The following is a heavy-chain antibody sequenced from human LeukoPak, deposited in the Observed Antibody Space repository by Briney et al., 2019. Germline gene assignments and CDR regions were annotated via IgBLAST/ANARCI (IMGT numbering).Heavy chain of an antibody. D-gene: IGHD2-2*02. CDR2: MNPNSGNT. J-gene: IGHJ2*01. CDR1: GYTFTSYD. CDR3: ARLSCSSTSCYKSYWYFDL. V-gene: IGHV1-8*01. Sequence: GASVKVSCKASGYTFTSYDINWVRQATGQGLEWMGWMNPNSGNTGYAQKFQGRVTMTRNTSISTAYMELSSLRSEDTAVYYCARLSCSSTSCYKSYWYFDLWGRGTLVTVSS.